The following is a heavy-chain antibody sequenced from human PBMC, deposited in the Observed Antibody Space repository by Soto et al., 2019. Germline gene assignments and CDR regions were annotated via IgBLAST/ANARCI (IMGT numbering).Heavy chain of an antibody. V-gene: IGHV3-21*01. Sequence: GGSLRLSCAASGFTFSSYSMNWVRQAPGKGLEWVSYISSSSSYTNYADSVKGRFTISRDNAKNSLYLQMNSLRAEDTAVYYCARLLDYYDSSGYSTTLLHFDYWGQGTLVTVSS. CDR2: ISSSSSYT. D-gene: IGHD3-22*01. CDR1: GFTFSSYS. CDR3: ARLLDYYDSSGYSTTLLHFDY. J-gene: IGHJ4*02.